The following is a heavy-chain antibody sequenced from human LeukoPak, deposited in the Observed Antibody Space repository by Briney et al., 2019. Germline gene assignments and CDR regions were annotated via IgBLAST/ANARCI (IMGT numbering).Heavy chain of an antibody. CDR1: GYSFTNYW. J-gene: IGHJ3*02. D-gene: IGHD2-2*01. V-gene: IGHV5-51*01. CDR3: ARPGVPGSSFSAFDI. Sequence: GESLKISCKGSGYSFTNYWIGWVRQMPGKGLEWMGIIYPDDSDTRYNPSFQGQVTISADKSISTAYLQWSSLKASDTAMYYCARPGVPGSSFSAFDIRGQGTVLTVSS. CDR2: IYPDDSDT.